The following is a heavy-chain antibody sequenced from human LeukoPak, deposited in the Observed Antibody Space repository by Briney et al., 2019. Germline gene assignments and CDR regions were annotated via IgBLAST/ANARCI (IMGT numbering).Heavy chain of an antibody. CDR3: AKEVGHFDY. J-gene: IGHJ4*02. V-gene: IGHV3-23*01. CDR1: GFTFSSYA. CDR2: ISVSGGNT. Sequence: PGGSLRLSCAASGFTFSSYAMSWVRQAAGKGLEWVSVISVSGGNTYYADSVKGRFTISRDNSKNTLYLQMNSLRAEDTAVYYCAKEVGHFDYWGQGTLVTVSS. D-gene: IGHD1-26*01.